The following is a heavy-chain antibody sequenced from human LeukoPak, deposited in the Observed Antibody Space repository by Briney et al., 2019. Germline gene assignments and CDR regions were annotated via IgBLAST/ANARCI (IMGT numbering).Heavy chain of an antibody. V-gene: IGHV3-15*01. J-gene: IGHJ6*02. Sequence: TGGSLRLSCAASGFTFSNAWMSWVRQAPGKGLEWVGRIKSKADGGTTDYAAPVKGRFTISRDDSKNTLYLQMNSLRAEDTAVYYCARGSAAPHYGMDVWGQGTTVTVSS. CDR1: GFTFSNAW. D-gene: IGHD3-10*01. CDR3: ARGSAAPHYGMDV. CDR2: IKSKADGGTT.